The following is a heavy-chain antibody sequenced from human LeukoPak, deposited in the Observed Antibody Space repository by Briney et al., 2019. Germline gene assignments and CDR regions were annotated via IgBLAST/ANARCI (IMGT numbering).Heavy chain of an antibody. J-gene: IGHJ6*03. CDR2: ISSSSSTI. D-gene: IGHD5-18*01. CDR3: ARKSYGFYYMDV. CDR1: GFPFSSYS. V-gene: IGHV3-48*01. Sequence: GGSLRLSCAASGFPFSSYSMNWVRQAPGKGLEWVSYISSSSSTIYYADSVKGRFTISRDNAKNSLYLQMNSLRAEDTAVYYCARKSYGFYYMDVWGKGTTVTVSS.